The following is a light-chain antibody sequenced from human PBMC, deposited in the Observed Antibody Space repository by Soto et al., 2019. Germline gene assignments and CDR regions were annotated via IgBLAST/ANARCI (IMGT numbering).Light chain of an antibody. CDR2: GAS. CDR1: QSVTRSS. J-gene: IGKJ1*01. CDR3: LHYGTAQWT. V-gene: IGKV3-20*01. Sequence: EVVSTQSPATLSLSPGERATLSCRASQSVTRSSLAWYQQKPGQSPRLLISGASSRATGIPDRFSGGGSGTDFIFNITSLEPEDFAMYYCLHYGTAQWTFGQGTKVDI.